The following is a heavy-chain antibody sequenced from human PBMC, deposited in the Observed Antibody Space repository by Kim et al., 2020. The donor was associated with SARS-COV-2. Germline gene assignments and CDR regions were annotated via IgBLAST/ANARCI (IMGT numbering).Heavy chain of an antibody. J-gene: IGHJ5*02. CDR2: IIPIYDTT. CDR3: AKEKNDFCSGDRPPHNYLDP. CDR1: GGTFSTDA. Sequence: SVKVSCKASGGTFSTDAISWVRQAPGQGLEWMGGIIPIYDTTNYGRKFRGRVTNTADESTRTAYMELTNLRSDDTAVYYCAKEKNDFCSGDRPPHNYLDPWGQGTLVTVYS. V-gene: IGHV1-69*13. D-gene: IGHD3-3*01.